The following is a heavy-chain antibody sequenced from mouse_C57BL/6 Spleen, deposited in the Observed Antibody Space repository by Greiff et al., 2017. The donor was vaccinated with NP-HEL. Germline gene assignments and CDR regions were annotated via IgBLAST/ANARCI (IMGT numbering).Heavy chain of an antibody. CDR3: ARTTVVPLEAMDY. V-gene: IGHV1-64*01. D-gene: IGHD1-1*01. CDR2: IHPNSGST. CDR1: GYTFTSYW. J-gene: IGHJ4*01. Sequence: QVQLQQPGAELVKPGASVKLSCKASGYTFTSYWMHWVKQRPGQGLEWIGMIHPNSGSTNYNEKFKSKATLTVDKSSSTAYMQLSSLTSEDSAVYCCARTTVVPLEAMDYWGQGTSVTVSS.